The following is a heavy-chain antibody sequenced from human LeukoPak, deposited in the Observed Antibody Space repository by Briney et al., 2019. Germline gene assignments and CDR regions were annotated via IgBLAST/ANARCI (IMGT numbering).Heavy chain of an antibody. D-gene: IGHD3-10*01. CDR1: GGSISSYY. Sequence: KASETLSLTCTVSGGSISSYYWSWIRQPPGKGLEWIGYIYYSGSTNYNPSPKSRVTISVDTSKNQFSLKLSSVTAADTAVYYCARESMGVFDYWGQGTLVTVSS. CDR2: IYYSGST. CDR3: ARESMGVFDY. V-gene: IGHV4-59*01. J-gene: IGHJ4*02.